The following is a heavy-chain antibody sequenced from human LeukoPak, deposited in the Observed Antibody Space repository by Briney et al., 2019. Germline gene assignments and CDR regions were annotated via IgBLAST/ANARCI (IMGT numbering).Heavy chain of an antibody. CDR1: GFTFSSYS. V-gene: IGHV3-21*01. D-gene: IGHD1-26*01. CDR2: ISSSSSYI. J-gene: IGHJ4*02. Sequence: GGSLRLSCAASGFTFSSYSMNWVRQAPGKGLEWVSSISSSSSYIYYADSVKGRFTISRDNAKNSLYLQMNSLRAEDTAVYYCARGASRGATTYFDYWGQGTLVTVSS. CDR3: ARGASRGATTYFDY.